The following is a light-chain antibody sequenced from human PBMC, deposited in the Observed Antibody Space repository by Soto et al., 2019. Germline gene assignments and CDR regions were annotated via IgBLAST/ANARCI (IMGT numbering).Light chain of an antibody. CDR2: GAS. CDR1: QSVSSSY. Sequence: EIVLTQSPGTLSLSPGERDTLSCRASQSVSSSYLAWYQQKPGQAPRLLIYGASSRATGIPDRFSGSGSGTDFTLTISRLEPEDFAVYYCQQYGSSLWTLGQGTKVDIK. J-gene: IGKJ1*01. CDR3: QQYGSSLWT. V-gene: IGKV3-20*01.